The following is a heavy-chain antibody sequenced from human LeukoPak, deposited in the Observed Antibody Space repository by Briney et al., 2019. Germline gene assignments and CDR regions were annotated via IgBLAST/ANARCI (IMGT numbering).Heavy chain of an antibody. Sequence: AGSLRLSCAASGFTFNDYGMSWVRQAPGKGLEWVSGINWNGGSTGYADSVKGRFTTSRDNAKNSLYLQMNSLRAEDTALYYCARGRRGRYYFDYWGQGTLVTVSS. CDR2: INWNGGST. V-gene: IGHV3-20*04. CDR1: GFTFNDYG. CDR3: ARGRRGRYYFDY. J-gene: IGHJ4*02.